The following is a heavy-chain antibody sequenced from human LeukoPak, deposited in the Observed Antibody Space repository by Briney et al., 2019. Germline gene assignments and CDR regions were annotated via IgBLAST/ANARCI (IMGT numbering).Heavy chain of an antibody. J-gene: IGHJ3*02. D-gene: IGHD6-19*01. Sequence: GRSLRLSSAASGFTFDDYAMHWVRQAPGKGLEWVSGISWNSGSIGYADSVKGRFTISRDNAKNSLYLQMNSLRAEDTALYYCAKGSSGWYQDAFDIWGQGTMVTVSS. CDR1: GFTFDDYA. CDR3: AKGSSGWYQDAFDI. CDR2: ISWNSGSI. V-gene: IGHV3-9*01.